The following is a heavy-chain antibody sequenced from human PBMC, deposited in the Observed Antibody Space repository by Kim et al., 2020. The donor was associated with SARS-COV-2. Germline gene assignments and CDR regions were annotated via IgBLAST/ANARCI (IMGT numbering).Heavy chain of an antibody. V-gene: IGHV3-30*18. J-gene: IGHJ4*02. CDR3: AKALYGSGMDY. CDR2: ISYDGSNK. D-gene: IGHD3-10*01. Sequence: GGSLRLSCAASGGTGSRDGIDWVRQAPGKGLEWVAVISYDGSNKYYADSVKGRFTISRDNSKNTLYLQMNSLRAEDTAVYYCAKALYGSGMDYWGQGTLVTVSS. CDR1: GGTGSRDG.